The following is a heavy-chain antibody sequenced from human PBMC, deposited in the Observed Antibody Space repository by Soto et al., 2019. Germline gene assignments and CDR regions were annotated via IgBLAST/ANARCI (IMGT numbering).Heavy chain of an antibody. V-gene: IGHV3-74*01. Sequence: PGGSLRLSCAASGFTFSSYWMHWVRQAPGKGLVWVSRINSDGSSTSYADSVKGRFTISRDNAKNTLYLQMNSLRAEDTAVYYCARVVGNDGYYDFWSGYFNGGSPHYYYYMDVWGKGTTVTVSS. D-gene: IGHD3-3*01. CDR2: INSDGSST. CDR3: ARVVGNDGYYDFWSGYFNGGSPHYYYYMDV. J-gene: IGHJ6*03. CDR1: GFTFSSYW.